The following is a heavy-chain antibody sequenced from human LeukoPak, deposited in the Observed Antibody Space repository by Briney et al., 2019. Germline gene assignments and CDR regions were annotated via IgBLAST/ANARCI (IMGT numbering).Heavy chain of an antibody. Sequence: TSVNVCCKTSGSTFTAYYFHWEREAPGQGLGLMGGSTPNQGGTDYAQKCQGRVTMTTDTSSRRAYMDLNSMRSRDTAVYYCARRGEMATVRGYHFDSWGQGTLVAVSS. V-gene: IGHV1-2*02. CDR3: ARRGEMATVRGYHFDS. CDR1: GSTFTAYY. J-gene: IGHJ4*02. CDR2: STPNQGGT. D-gene: IGHD5-24*01.